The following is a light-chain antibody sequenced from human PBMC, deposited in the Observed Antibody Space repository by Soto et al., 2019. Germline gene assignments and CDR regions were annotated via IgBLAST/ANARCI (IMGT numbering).Light chain of an antibody. CDR1: QSISTY. Sequence: DIQMTQSPSSLSASVGDRVTITCRASQSISTYLNWYQQKPGKALKLLIYAASSLQSGVPSRFSGSGSGTDFTLTISSLQPEDFATYYCQQSYSTVRTFGQGTKVEIK. J-gene: IGKJ1*01. V-gene: IGKV1-39*01. CDR3: QQSYSTVRT. CDR2: AAS.